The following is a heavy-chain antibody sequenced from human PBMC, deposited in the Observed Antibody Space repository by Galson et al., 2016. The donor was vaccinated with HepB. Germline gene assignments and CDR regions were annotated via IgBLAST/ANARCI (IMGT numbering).Heavy chain of an antibody. D-gene: IGHD5-24*01. V-gene: IGHV3-21*01. CDR1: GFTLSGYS. CDR2: ISSSSNYK. CDR3: ARLDDYTSSYDQ. Sequence: SLRLSCAAFGFTLSGYSMNWVRQAPGKGLEWVSSISSSSNYKYQADSLKGRFTISRDNAKNSLYLQMNSLRAEDTAVYYCARLDDYTSSYDQWGRGTLVTVSS. J-gene: IGHJ4*02.